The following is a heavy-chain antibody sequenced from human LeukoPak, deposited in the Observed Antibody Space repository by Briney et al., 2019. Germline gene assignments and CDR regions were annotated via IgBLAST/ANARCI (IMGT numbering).Heavy chain of an antibody. D-gene: IGHD6-19*01. CDR1: GFTFSSYS. Sequence: PGGSLRLSCAASGFTFSSYSMNWVRQAPGKGPEWVSSISSSSSYIYYADSVKGRFTISRDNAKNSLYLQMNSLRAEDTAVYYCAREGIAVAGDFDYWGQGTLVTVSS. CDR3: AREGIAVAGDFDY. V-gene: IGHV3-21*01. J-gene: IGHJ4*02. CDR2: ISSSSSYI.